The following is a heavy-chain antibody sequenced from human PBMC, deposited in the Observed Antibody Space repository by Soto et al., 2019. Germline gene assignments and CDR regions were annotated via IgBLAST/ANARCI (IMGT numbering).Heavy chain of an antibody. CDR2: IKTDGSIT. J-gene: IGHJ4*02. CDR1: GFTFSSYW. Sequence: ELQLVESGGGLVQPGGSLRLSCAASGFTFSSYWMYWVRQAPGKALVWVSRIKTDGSITSYADSVKGRFTVSRDNARDTLYLHMNSLRAEDTAVYYCAKDASSVPEYWGQGTLVIVSS. D-gene: IGHD1-26*01. V-gene: IGHV3-74*01. CDR3: AKDASSVPEY.